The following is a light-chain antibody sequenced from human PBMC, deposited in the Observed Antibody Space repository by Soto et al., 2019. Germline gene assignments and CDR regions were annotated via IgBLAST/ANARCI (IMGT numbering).Light chain of an antibody. V-gene: IGKV1-39*01. J-gene: IGKJ2*01. CDR1: QSISSY. Sequence: DIQMTQSPSSLSASVGDRVTITCRASQSISSYLNWYQQKPGKAPKLLIYATSSLQSGVPSRFSGSGSGTDFTLTISSLQPEDFATYSCQQSYSTLYTFAQGTKLEIK. CDR3: QQSYSTLYT. CDR2: ATS.